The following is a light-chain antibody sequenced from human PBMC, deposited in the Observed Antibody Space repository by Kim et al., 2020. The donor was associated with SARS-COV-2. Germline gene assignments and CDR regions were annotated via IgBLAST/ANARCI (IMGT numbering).Light chain of an antibody. CDR2: GAS. CDR1: QSVSSN. V-gene: IGKV3-15*01. J-gene: IGKJ5*01. Sequence: EIVMTQSPVTLSVSPGERATLSCRASQSVSSNLAWYQQKPGQAPRLLIYGASTRATGIPARFSGSGSGTEFTLTISSLQSEDFAVYYCQQYNKWPITFGQGTRLEIK. CDR3: QQYNKWPIT.